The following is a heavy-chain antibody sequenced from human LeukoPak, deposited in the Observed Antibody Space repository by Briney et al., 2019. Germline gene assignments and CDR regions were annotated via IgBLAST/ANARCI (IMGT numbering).Heavy chain of an antibody. V-gene: IGHV5-51*01. CDR3: ASNHYYYIDV. J-gene: IGHJ6*03. Sequence: GEPLKISCKGSGYSFTTYWIGWVRQMPGKGLEWMGIIYPGDSETRYSPSFQGQVTISADKSISTAYLQWSSLKASDTAMYYCASNHYYYIDVWGKGTPVTVSS. CDR2: IYPGDSET. CDR1: GYSFTTYW.